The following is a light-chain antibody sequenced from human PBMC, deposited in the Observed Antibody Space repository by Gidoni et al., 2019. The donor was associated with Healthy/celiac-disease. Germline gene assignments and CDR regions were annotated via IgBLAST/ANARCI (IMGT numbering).Light chain of an antibody. Sequence: DIQMTQSPSSLSASVGDRVTITCRASQSISSYLNCYQQKPGKAPKLLIYAASSLQSGVPSRFSGSGSGTDFTLTISSLQPEDFATYYCQQSYSTPQTFGQGTKVKIK. J-gene: IGKJ1*01. CDR1: QSISSY. CDR3: QQSYSTPQT. CDR2: AAS. V-gene: IGKV1-39*01.